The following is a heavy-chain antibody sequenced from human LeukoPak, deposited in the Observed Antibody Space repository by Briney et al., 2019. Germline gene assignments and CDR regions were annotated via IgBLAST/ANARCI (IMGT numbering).Heavy chain of an antibody. D-gene: IGHD2-2*01. V-gene: IGHV1-24*01. CDR2: FDPEDGET. J-gene: IGHJ3*02. CDR1: GYTLTELS. Sequence: ASVKVSCKVSGYTLTELSMHWVRQAPGKGLEWMGGFDPEDGETIYAQEFQGRVTMTEDTSTDTAYMELSSLRSEDTAVYYCATGGSSDIVVVPAAMRLGAFDIWGQGTMVTVSS. CDR3: ATGGSSDIVVVPAAMRLGAFDI.